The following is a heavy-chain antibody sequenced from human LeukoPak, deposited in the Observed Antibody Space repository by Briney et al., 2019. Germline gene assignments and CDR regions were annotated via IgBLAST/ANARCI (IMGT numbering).Heavy chain of an antibody. CDR1: GDSISSGAYY. CDR2: IYYSGST. CDR3: ARVSAAGTLTGY. V-gene: IGHV4-31*03. J-gene: IGHJ4*02. D-gene: IGHD6-13*01. Sequence: PSETQSLTCIVSGDSISSGAYYWTWIRQHPGKGLEWIGYIYYSGSTYYNPSLESRVIISVDTSKNQFSLKLSSVTAADTAVYYCARVSAAGTLTGYWGQGARVTVSS.